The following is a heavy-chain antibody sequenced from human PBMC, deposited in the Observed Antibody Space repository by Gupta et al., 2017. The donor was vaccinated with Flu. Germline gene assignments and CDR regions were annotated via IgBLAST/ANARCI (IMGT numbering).Heavy chain of an antibody. CDR1: ESTFSRFN. CDR2: ISGDSNYI. Sequence: DVQAVPSGGGLVKPGGSLSLAVSGSESTFSRFNLNWVRQAPGKGLEWVASISGDSNYIYYADSLKGRFTVSRDNAENSLYLQMNSLRSEDTAVYFCARDFGIFGVERFEYWGQGVLVTVS. CDR3: ARDFGIFGVERFEY. J-gene: IGHJ4*02. V-gene: IGHV3-21*06. D-gene: IGHD3-3*01.